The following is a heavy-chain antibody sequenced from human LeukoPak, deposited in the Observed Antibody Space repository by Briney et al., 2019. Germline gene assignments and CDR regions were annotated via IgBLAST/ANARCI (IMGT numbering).Heavy chain of an antibody. Sequence: PDRSLRLSCAASGFTFDDYAMHWVRQAPGKGLEWVSGISWNSGSIGYADPVKGRFTISRDNAKNSLYLQMNSLRAEDTALYYCAKDILRYSSGGWFDPWGQGTLVTVSS. CDR1: GFTFDDYA. J-gene: IGHJ5*02. D-gene: IGHD6-19*01. CDR3: AKDILRYSSGGWFDP. V-gene: IGHV3-9*01. CDR2: ISWNSGSI.